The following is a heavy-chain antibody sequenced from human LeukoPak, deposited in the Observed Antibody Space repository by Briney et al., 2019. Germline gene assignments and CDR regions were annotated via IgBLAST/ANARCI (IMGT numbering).Heavy chain of an antibody. CDR3: ARFSASVVGPDL. CDR1: GYSFNDYF. Sequence: GASVKVSCKASGYSFNDYFLNWVRQVPGQGLEWMGWINPDTGGTNSVEKFQGRVTMTRDTSIRTAYMELSSLRSDDTAVYYCARFSASVVGPDLWGQGTRVTVSS. CDR2: INPDTGGT. D-gene: IGHD4-23*01. V-gene: IGHV1-2*02. J-gene: IGHJ5*02.